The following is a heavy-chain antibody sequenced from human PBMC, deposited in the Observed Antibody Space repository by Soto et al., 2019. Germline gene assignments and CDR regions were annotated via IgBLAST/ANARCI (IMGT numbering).Heavy chain of an antibody. D-gene: IGHD2-21*02. CDR2: IDPSDSYT. J-gene: IGHJ3*02. Sequence: GESLKMSCKGSGYSFTSYWISWVRQMPGKGLEWMGRIDPSDSYTNYSPSFQGHVTISADKSISTAYLQWSSLKASDTAMYYCASQGYCGGDCYSHGAFDIWGQGTMVTVSS. CDR1: GYSFTSYW. V-gene: IGHV5-10-1*01. CDR3: ASQGYCGGDCYSHGAFDI.